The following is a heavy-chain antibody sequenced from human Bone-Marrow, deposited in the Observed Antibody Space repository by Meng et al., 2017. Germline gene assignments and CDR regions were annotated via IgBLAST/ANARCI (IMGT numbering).Heavy chain of an antibody. CDR1: GGTFSSYA. J-gene: IGHJ5*02. V-gene: IGHV1-2*02. D-gene: IGHD4-17*01. Sequence: ASVKVSCKASGGTFSSYAISWVRQAPGQGLEWMGWINPNSGGTNYAQKFQGRVTMTRDTSISTAYMELSRLRSDDTAVYYCATHYGDYVNWFDPWGQGTLVTVSS. CDR3: ATHYGDYVNWFDP. CDR2: INPNSGGT.